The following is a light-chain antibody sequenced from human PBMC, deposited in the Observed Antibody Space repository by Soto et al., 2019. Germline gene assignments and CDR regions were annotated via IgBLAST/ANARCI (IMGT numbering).Light chain of an antibody. CDR3: QSYAICLSGNVV. CDR2: GNS. V-gene: IGLV1-40*01. Sequence: QSVLTQPPSVSGAPGQRVTISCTGSSSNIGAGYDVHWYQQLPGTAPKLLIYGNSNRPSGVPDRFSGSKSGTSASLAIPGLDAEDEADYYCQSYAICLSGNVVFGGGTKLTVL. CDR1: SSNIGAGYD. J-gene: IGLJ2*01.